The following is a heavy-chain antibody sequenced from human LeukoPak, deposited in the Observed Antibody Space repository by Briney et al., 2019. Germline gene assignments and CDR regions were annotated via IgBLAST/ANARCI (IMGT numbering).Heavy chain of an antibody. V-gene: IGHV3-23*01. CDR1: GVTFSSCS. J-gene: IGHJ4*02. CDR3: PREQTGTRGWYTVDH. D-gene: IGHD6-19*01. CDR2: IRPNSERT. Sequence: PGGSLRLSCTVSGVTFSSCSISWGCQAPGKGLEWVSAIRPNSERTYYADSVKGRFTISRDNSYHTVSLQIMNLRVEDLALPYSPREQTGTRGWYTVDHWGRGTLVTVSS.